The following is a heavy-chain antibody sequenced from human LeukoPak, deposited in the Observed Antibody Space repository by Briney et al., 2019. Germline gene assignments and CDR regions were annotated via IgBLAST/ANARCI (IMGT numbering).Heavy chain of an antibody. J-gene: IGHJ4*02. CDR2: ISSSSSTI. CDR1: GFTFSSYS. V-gene: IGHV3-48*02. CDR3: AREDYGDYAGVYYFDY. Sequence: GGSLRLSCAASGFTFSSYSMNWVRQAPGKGLEWVSYISSSSSTIYYADSVKGRFTISRDNANNSLYLQMNSLRDEDTAVYYCAREDYGDYAGVYYFDYWGQGTLVTVSS. D-gene: IGHD4-17*01.